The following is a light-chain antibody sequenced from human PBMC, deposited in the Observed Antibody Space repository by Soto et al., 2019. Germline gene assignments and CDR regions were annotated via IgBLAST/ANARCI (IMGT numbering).Light chain of an antibody. Sequence: QSVLTQPPSASGSPGQSVTISCTGTSSDVGGYNYVSWYQQHPGKAPKLMISEVSKRPSGVPDRFSGSKSGNTASLTVSGLQAEDEAEYYCSSYAGSNNPWVFGGGTKVTVL. CDR3: SSYAGSNNPWV. V-gene: IGLV2-8*01. CDR2: EVS. J-gene: IGLJ3*02. CDR1: SSDVGGYNY.